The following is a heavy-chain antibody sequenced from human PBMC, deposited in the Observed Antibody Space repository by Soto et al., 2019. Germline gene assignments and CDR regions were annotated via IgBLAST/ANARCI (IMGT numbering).Heavy chain of an antibody. CDR2: IWYDGSNK. J-gene: IGHJ3*02. CDR3: ASHPGYCSGGSCDDAFDI. Sequence: GGSLRLSCAASGFTFSSYGMHWVRQAPGKGLEWVAVIWYDGSNKYYADSVKGRFTISRDNSKNTLYLQMNSLRAEDTAVYYCASHPGYCSGGSCDDAFDIWGQGTMVTVSS. CDR1: GFTFSSYG. V-gene: IGHV3-33*01. D-gene: IGHD2-15*01.